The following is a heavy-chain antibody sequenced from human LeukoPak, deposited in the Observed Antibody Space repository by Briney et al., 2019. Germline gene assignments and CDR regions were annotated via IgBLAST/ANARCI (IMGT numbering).Heavy chain of an antibody. Sequence: SVKVSCKASGGTFSSYAISWVRQAPGQGLEWMGGIIPIFGTANYAQKFQGRVTITADESTSTAYMELSSLRSKDTAVYYCASNDIVVVPAAAYNWFDPWGQGTLVTVSS. V-gene: IGHV1-69*13. CDR1: GGTFSSYA. J-gene: IGHJ5*02. D-gene: IGHD2-2*01. CDR3: ASNDIVVVPAAAYNWFDP. CDR2: IIPIFGTA.